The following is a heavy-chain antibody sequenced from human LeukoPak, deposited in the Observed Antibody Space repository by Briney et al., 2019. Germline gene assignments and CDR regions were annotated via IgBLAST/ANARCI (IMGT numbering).Heavy chain of an antibody. D-gene: IGHD3-22*01. Sequence: GGSLRLSCAASGFTFSSYAMSWVRQAPGKGLEWVAFIRYDGSNKYYADSVKGRFTISRDNSKNTLYLQMNSLRAEDTAVYYCAKVYYYDSSGYYLGLAPLDYWGQGTLVTVSS. CDR3: AKVYYYDSSGYYLGLAPLDY. CDR2: IRYDGSNK. CDR1: GFTFSSYA. J-gene: IGHJ4*02. V-gene: IGHV3-30*02.